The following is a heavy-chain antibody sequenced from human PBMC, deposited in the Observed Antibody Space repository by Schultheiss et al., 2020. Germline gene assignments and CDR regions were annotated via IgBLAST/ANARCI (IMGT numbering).Heavy chain of an antibody. Sequence: WGSLRLSCAASGFTFSSYGMHWFRQAPGKGLEWVAVIWYDGSNKYYADSVKGRFTISRDNSKNTLYLQMNSLRAEDTAVYYCARGDKYYDILTGYYPPFDYWGQGTLVTVSS. D-gene: IGHD3-9*01. J-gene: IGHJ4*02. V-gene: IGHV3-33*01. CDR3: ARGDKYYDILTGYYPPFDY. CDR2: IWYDGSNK. CDR1: GFTFSSYG.